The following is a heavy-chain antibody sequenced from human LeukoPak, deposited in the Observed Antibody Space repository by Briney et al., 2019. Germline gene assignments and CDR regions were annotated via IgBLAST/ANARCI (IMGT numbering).Heavy chain of an antibody. J-gene: IGHJ4*02. CDR1: GFTFSNAW. V-gene: IGHV3-15*01. CDR2: IKSKSDGGTT. Sequence: PGGSLRLSCVASGFTFSNAWMSWVRQAPGKGLEWVGRIKSKSDGGTTDYAAPVKGRFSISRDDSKDTLYLQMNSLKTEDTAVYYCTTDPPVLRYFDWIFLPYRGGQGTLSPSPQ. D-gene: IGHD3-9*01. CDR3: TTDPPVLRYFDWIFLPYR.